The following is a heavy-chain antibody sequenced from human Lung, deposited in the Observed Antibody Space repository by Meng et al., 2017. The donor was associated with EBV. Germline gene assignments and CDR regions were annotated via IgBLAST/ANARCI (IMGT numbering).Heavy chain of an antibody. CDR1: GQTLSAQA. CDR2: MSCYNGDT. CDR3: ARDTSNTSGRYAYFDY. Sequence: AEGRMPVGAGRVLIRACGQTLSAQATRLIRQAHGQGLEWKGWMSCYNGDTNNAQTRKGRITMNTVTSTNTVSMDMGGIRSDDPAVYYCARDTSNTSGRYAYFDYWGQGTLVTVSS. D-gene: IGHD6-19*01. V-gene: IGHV1-18*01. J-gene: IGHJ4*02.